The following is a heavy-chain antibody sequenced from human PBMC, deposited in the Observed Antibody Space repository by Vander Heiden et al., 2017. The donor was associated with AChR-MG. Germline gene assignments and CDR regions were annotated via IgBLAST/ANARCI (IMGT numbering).Heavy chain of an antibody. J-gene: IGHJ6*02. CDR3: AADILTGYYSWYYYGMDV. D-gene: IGHD3-9*01. CDR2: ISGSGGST. V-gene: IGHV3-23*01. Sequence: EVQLLESGGGLVQPGGSLRLSCAAPGFTLSSYAMSWVRQASGKGLEWVSAISGSGGSTYYADSVKGRFTISRDNSKNTLYLQMNSLRAEDTAVYYCAADILTGYYSWYYYGMDVWGQGTTVTVSS. CDR1: GFTLSSYA.